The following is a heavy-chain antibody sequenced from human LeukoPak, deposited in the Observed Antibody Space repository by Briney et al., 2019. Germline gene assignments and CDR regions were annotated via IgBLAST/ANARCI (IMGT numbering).Heavy chain of an antibody. D-gene: IGHD6-13*01. Sequence: SETLSLTCAVYGGSFSGYYWSWIRQPPGKGLEWIGYIYYSGSTNYNPSLKSRVTISVDTSKNQFSLKLSSVTAADTAVYYCARHSAGYSSSWYPGVAFDIWGQGTMVTVSS. CDR2: IYYSGST. CDR3: ARHSAGYSSSWYPGVAFDI. CDR1: GGSFSGYY. J-gene: IGHJ3*02. V-gene: IGHV4-59*08.